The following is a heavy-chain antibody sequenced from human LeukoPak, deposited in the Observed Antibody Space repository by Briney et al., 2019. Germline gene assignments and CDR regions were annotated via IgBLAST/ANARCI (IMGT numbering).Heavy chain of an antibody. CDR3: AREDNYYDSSGPDY. D-gene: IGHD3-22*01. CDR1: GFTFSSYE. J-gene: IGHJ4*02. CDR2: ISSSGSTI. V-gene: IGHV3-48*03. Sequence: GGSLRLSCAASGFTFSSYEMNWVRQAPGKGLEWVSYISSSGSTIYYADSVKGRFTISRDNAKNSLYLQMNSLRAEDTAVYYCAREDNYYDSSGPDYWGQGTLVTVSS.